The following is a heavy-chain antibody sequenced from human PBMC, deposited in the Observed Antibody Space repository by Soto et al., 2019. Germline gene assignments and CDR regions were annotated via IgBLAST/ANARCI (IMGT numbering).Heavy chain of an antibody. D-gene: IGHD2-21*01. V-gene: IGHV4-34*01. CDR3: ARRVAYYYYGMDV. CDR2: INHSGST. J-gene: IGHJ6*02. CDR1: VGSFRGYY. Sequence: KPSETVSLTGAVYVGSFRGYYWSWIRQPPGKGLEWIGEINHSGSTNYNPSLKSRVTISVDTSKNQFSLKLSSVTAADTAVYYCARRVAYYYYGMDVWGQGTTVTVSS.